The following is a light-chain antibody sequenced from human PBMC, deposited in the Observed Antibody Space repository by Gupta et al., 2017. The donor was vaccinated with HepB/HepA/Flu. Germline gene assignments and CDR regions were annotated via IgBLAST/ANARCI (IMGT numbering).Light chain of an antibody. V-gene: IGKV3-15*01. CDR3: QQYNKWPGT. CDR2: GAS. Sequence: EIVMTQSPATLSVSPGERATLSCRASQSVSSNLAWYQQKPGQAPRLLIYGASTRATGIPARFSGSGSGTEFTHTISSLQSEDFVVYYCQQYNKWPGTFGQGTKVEVK. CDR1: QSVSSN. J-gene: IGKJ1*01.